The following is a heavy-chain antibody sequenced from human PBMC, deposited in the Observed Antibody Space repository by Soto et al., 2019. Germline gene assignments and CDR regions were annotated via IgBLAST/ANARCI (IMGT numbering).Heavy chain of an antibody. CDR1: GASISSGNW. CDR3: ASSEMTTVTFYGMDV. V-gene: IGHV4-4*02. J-gene: IGHJ6*02. Sequence: QVQLQESGPGLVKPSGTLSLTCAVSGASISSGNWWSWVRQPPGKGLEWIGEIYHSGNIDYNPSLKSRVTISVDKSKNQFSQKPSSVTAADTAVYYCASSEMTTVTFYGMDVWGQGTTVTVSS. CDR2: IYHSGNI. D-gene: IGHD4-17*01.